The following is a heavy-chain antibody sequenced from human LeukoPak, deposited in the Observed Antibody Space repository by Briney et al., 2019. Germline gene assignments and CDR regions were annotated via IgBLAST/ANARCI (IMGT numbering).Heavy chain of an antibody. CDR3: AKWGDYDVLTGYYVSDY. D-gene: IGHD3-9*01. CDR2: ITGGVSGI. J-gene: IGHJ4*02. Sequence: GGSLRLSCAVSGLTFSNYAMSWVRQAPRKGLEWVSAITGGVSGIYYADSMKGRFTNSRDNSKNTLYLHINSLRAEDTAVYYCAKWGDYDVLTGYYVSDYWGQGTLVTVS. CDR1: GLTFSNYA. V-gene: IGHV3-23*01.